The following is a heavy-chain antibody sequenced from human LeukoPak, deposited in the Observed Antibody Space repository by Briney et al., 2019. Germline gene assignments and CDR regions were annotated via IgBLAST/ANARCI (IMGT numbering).Heavy chain of an antibody. Sequence: ASVKVSFKASGYTLTSYYMHWVRQAPGQGLEWMGIINPSGGSTSYAQKFQGRVTMTRDTSTSTVYMELSSLRSEDTAVYYCAREDIVATTFDYWGQGTLVTVSS. CDR1: GYTLTSYY. CDR3: AREDIVATTFDY. J-gene: IGHJ4*02. V-gene: IGHV1-46*01. D-gene: IGHD5-12*01. CDR2: INPSGGST.